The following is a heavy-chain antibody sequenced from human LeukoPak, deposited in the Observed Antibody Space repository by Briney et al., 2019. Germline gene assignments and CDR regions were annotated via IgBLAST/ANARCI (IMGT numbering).Heavy chain of an antibody. J-gene: IGHJ4*02. Sequence: GGSLRLSCAASAFTFTNYWMSWVRQAPGKGLEWVAKIKEDGSEKYYVDSVKGRFTISRDNAKNSLYLQMNSLRAEDTAVYYCVRDNCTGTSCHHFDYWGQGTLVTV. CDR3: VRDNCTGTSCHHFDY. CDR2: IKEDGSEK. CDR1: AFTFTNYW. V-gene: IGHV3-7*01. D-gene: IGHD2-2*01.